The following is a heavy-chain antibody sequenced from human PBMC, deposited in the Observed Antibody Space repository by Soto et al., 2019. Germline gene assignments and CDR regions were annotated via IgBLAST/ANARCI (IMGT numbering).Heavy chain of an antibody. D-gene: IGHD1-7*01. J-gene: IGHJ4*02. V-gene: IGHV3-48*03. CDR3: ARDSPSRITGTSHFDY. Sequence: GGSLRLSCAASGFTFSSYEMNWVRQAPRKGLEWVSYISSSGSTIYYADSVKGRFTISRDNAKNSLYLQMNSLRAEDAAVYYCARDSPSRITGTSHFDYWGQGTLVTVSS. CDR2: ISSSGSTI. CDR1: GFTFSSYE.